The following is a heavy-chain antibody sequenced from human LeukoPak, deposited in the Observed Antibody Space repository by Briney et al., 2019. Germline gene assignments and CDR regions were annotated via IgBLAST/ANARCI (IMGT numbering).Heavy chain of an antibody. J-gene: IGHJ4*02. Sequence: GGSLRLSCAASGFTFGSYGMHWVRQAPGKGLEWVANIKQDGSERYYVDSVKGRFTLSRDNAKNSLYLQMNSLRAEDTAVYYCARDPPRRFLDPGDYWGQGTLVTVSS. V-gene: IGHV3-7*01. CDR2: IKQDGSER. CDR1: GFTFGSYG. D-gene: IGHD3-3*01. CDR3: ARDPPRRFLDPGDY.